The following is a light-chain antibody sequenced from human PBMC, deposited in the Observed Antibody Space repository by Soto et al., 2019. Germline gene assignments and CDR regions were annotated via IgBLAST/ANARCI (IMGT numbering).Light chain of an antibody. CDR3: SSYSPTNSRV. CDR1: STYIGRYDF. Sequence: QSALTQPASVSGSPGQSITISCTGTSTYIGRYDFVSWYQQHPGKAPKLIIYAVSNRPSGVSSRFSGSKSGDTASLTISGLQAEDEADYYCSSYSPTNSRVFGTGTKVT. V-gene: IGLV2-14*03. CDR2: AVS. J-gene: IGLJ1*01.